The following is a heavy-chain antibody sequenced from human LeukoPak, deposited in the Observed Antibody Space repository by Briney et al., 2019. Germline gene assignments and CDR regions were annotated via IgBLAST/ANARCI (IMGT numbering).Heavy chain of an antibody. CDR2: ISYDGSNK. D-gene: IGHD3-3*01. Sequence: GGSLRLSCAASGFTFDDYGMHWVRQAPGKGLEWVAVISYDGSNKYYADSVKGRFTISRDNSKNTLYLQMNSLRAEDTAVYYCAKDLRYDFWSGYNALDYWGQGTLVTVSS. CDR1: GFTFDDYG. J-gene: IGHJ4*02. V-gene: IGHV3-30*18. CDR3: AKDLRYDFWSGYNALDY.